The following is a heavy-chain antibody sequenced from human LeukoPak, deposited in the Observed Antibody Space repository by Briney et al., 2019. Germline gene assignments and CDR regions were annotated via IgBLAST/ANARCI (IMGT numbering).Heavy chain of an antibody. V-gene: IGHV1-69*04. CDR2: IIPILGIA. Sequence: ASVKVSCKASGGTFSSYAISWVRPAPGQGLEWMGRIIPILGIANYAQKFKGRVTITADKSTSTAYMELSSLRSEDTAVYYCARDGGAGYGDFDYWGQGTLVTVSS. CDR3: ARDGGAGYGDFDY. CDR1: GGTFSSYA. D-gene: IGHD3-16*01. J-gene: IGHJ4*02.